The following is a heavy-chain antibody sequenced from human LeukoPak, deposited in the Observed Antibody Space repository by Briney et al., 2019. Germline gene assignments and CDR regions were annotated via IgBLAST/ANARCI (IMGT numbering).Heavy chain of an antibody. J-gene: IGHJ4*02. CDR3: AKAHLTYYDSSGYSGLLDY. Sequence: GGSLRLSCAASGFTFSSYGMSWVRQAPGKGLEWVSAISGSGGSTYYADSVKGRFTISRDNSKNTLYLQMNSLRAEDTAVYYCAKAHLTYYDSSGYSGLLDYWGQGTLVTVPS. V-gene: IGHV3-23*01. CDR2: ISGSGGST. CDR1: GFTFSSYG. D-gene: IGHD3-22*01.